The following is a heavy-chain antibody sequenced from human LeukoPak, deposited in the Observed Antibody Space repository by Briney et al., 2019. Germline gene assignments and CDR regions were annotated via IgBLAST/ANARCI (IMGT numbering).Heavy chain of an antibody. CDR3: ARDADGSYPDY. J-gene: IGHJ4*02. D-gene: IGHD1-26*01. CDR1: GFTVSSNY. Sequence: GGSLRLSCAASGFTVSSNYMSWVRQAPGKGLEWVSVIYSGGSTYYADSVKGRFTISRDNSKNTLYLQMNSLRAEDTAVYYCARDADGSYPDYWGQGTLVTVFS. CDR2: IYSGGST. V-gene: IGHV3-53*01.